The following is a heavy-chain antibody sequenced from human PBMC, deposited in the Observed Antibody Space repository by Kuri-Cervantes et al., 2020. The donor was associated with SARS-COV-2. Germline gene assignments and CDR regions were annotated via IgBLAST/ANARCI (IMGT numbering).Heavy chain of an antibody. CDR2: ISSSSSTI. V-gene: IGHV3-48*02. D-gene: IGHD1-26*01. Sequence: GGSLRLSCAASGFTVSSYSMNWVRQAPGKGLEWVSYISSSSSTIYYADSVKGRFTISRDNAKNSLYLQMNSLRDEDTAVYYCARVVLWELGNLDYWGQGNLVTVSS. CDR3: ARVVLWELGNLDY. J-gene: IGHJ4*02. CDR1: GFTVSSYS.